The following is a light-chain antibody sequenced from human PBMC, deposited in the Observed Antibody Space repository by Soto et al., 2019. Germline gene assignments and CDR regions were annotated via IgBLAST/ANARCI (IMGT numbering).Light chain of an antibody. Sequence: EIVMTQSPASLSVSPGDGATLSCRASQSVASNVAWYQQKPGQGPRLLIHGASTRAVGVPARFSGSGSGTDFTLTISSLEPEDFAVYYCQQRSNWPEYTFGQGTKLEIK. CDR1: QSVASN. J-gene: IGKJ2*01. V-gene: IGKV3-11*01. CDR2: GAS. CDR3: QQRSNWPEYT.